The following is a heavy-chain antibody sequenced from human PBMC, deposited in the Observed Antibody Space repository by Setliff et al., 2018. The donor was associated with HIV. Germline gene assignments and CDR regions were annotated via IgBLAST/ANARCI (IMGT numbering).Heavy chain of an antibody. CDR3: ARRWVTSAPRL. CDR1: GGSVSGYF. D-gene: IGHD4-17*01. Sequence: PSETLSLTCAVSGGSVSGYFWTWIRQSPGKRLEWIGEIDQSGTTNYNPSLRGRVTLSVDTPKNQLSLTMGSVTAADTAVYYCARRWVTSAPRLWGQGTLVTVSS. J-gene: IGHJ4*02. V-gene: IGHV4-34*01. CDR2: IDQSGTT.